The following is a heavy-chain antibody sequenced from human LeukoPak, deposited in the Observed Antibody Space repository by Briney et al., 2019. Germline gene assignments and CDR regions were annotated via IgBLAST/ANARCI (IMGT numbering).Heavy chain of an antibody. V-gene: IGHV3-53*01. D-gene: IGHD7-27*01. CDR3: AKDRYFTNWGSSIDLDY. CDR1: GFTVSSNY. Sequence: GGSLRLSCAASGFTVSSNYMSWVRQAPGKGLEWVSVIYSGGSTYYADSVKGRFTISRDNSKNTLYLQMNSLRAEDTAVYYCAKDRYFTNWGSSIDLDYWGQGTLVTVSS. CDR2: IYSGGST. J-gene: IGHJ4*02.